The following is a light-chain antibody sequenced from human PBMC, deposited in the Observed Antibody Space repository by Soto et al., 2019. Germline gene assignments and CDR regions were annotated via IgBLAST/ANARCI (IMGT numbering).Light chain of an antibody. CDR1: QSLLHSNGYNS. Sequence: DIVMTQSPLSLPVTPGEPAPISCRSSQSLLHSNGYNSLDWYLQKPGQSPQLLIYLGSNRASGVPDRFSGSGSDTDFTLKISRVEAEDVGVYYCMQALQTPWTFGQGTKVEIK. CDR3: MQALQTPWT. V-gene: IGKV2-28*01. CDR2: LGS. J-gene: IGKJ1*01.